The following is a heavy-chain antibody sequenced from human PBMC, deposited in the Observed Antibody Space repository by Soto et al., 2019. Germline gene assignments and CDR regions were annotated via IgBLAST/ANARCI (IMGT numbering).Heavy chain of an antibody. CDR2: IYSGGST. J-gene: IGHJ4*02. CDR1: GFTVSSNY. CDR3: ARDWSSGYGPNYFDY. V-gene: IGHV3-66*01. Sequence: GGSLRLSCAASGFTVSSNYMSWVRQAPGKGLEWVSVIYSGGSTYYADSVKGRFTISRDNSKNTLYLQMNSLRAEDTAVYYCARDWSSGYGPNYFDYWGQGTLVTVSS. D-gene: IGHD5-12*01.